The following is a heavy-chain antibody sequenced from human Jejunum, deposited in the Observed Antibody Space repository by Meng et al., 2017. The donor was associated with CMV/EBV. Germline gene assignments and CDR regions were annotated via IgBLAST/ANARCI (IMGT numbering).Heavy chain of an antibody. V-gene: IGHV3-30*04. Sequence: SGFTFGHYAMHWVRQAPGKGLECLAIISFDGTDEYYSDSVKGRFSISRDDSKNTLYLQMNSLTTEDTAIYYCARDSNSYDIRGSLDSWGQGTLVTVSS. CDR3: ARDSNSYDIRGSLDS. D-gene: IGHD3-22*01. CDR1: GFTFGHYA. J-gene: IGHJ4*02. CDR2: ISFDGTDE.